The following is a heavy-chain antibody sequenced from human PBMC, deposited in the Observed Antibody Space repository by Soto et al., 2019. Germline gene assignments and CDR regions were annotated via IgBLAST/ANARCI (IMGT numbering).Heavy chain of an antibody. CDR3: ARRGDGSGSLDY. V-gene: IGHV4-4*02. Sequence: SETLSLTCAVSSGSISSNNWWIWVRQPPGKGLEWIGEVYHSGSTTYSPSLKSPVTISVDKSKNQFSLKLSSVTAADTAVYYCARRGDGSGSLDYWGRGTLVTVLL. CDR2: VYHSGST. CDR1: SGSISSNNW. J-gene: IGHJ4*02. D-gene: IGHD3-10*01.